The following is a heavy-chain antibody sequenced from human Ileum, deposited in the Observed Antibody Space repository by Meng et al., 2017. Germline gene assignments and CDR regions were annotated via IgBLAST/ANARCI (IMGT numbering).Heavy chain of an antibody. CDR2: ISAGDDRT. D-gene: IGHD6-19*01. V-gene: IGHV3-23*01. J-gene: IGHJ4*02. Sequence: EGPRCEAGGGFVQPGESLILSFVASGFTFNTFEMSWVRQDPGKGLGWVSFISAGDDRTYYADYVKGCFNSSRDNPKNMLYLQLSRLRAEDPAVYYCVKGGWLDDFGQGTLVTVSS. CDR1: GFTFNTFE. CDR3: VKGGWLDD.